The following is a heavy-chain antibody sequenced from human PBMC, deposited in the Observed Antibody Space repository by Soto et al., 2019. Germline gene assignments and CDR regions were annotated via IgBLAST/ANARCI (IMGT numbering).Heavy chain of an antibody. CDR3: ARRIAVAGNLDY. CDR1: GFTFSSYS. Sequence: EVQLVESGGGLVKPGGSLRLSCAASGFTFSSYSMNWVRQAPGKGLEWVSSISSSSSYIYHADSVKGRFTISRDNAKNSLYLQMNSLRAEDTAVYYCARRIAVAGNLDYWGQGTLVTVSS. CDR2: ISSSSSYI. V-gene: IGHV3-21*01. D-gene: IGHD6-19*01. J-gene: IGHJ4*02.